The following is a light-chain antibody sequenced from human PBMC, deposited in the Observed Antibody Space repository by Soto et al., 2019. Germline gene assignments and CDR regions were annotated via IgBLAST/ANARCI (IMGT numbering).Light chain of an antibody. CDR2: EVN. CDR3: CSYAGSGAYV. CDR1: SSDVGSYNL. Sequence: LTQPASVSGSPGQSITISCTGTSSDVGSYNLVSWYQQHPGKAPKLMIYEVNKRPSGVSNRFSGSKSGNTASLTISGLQAEDEADYYCCSYAGSGAYVFGTGTKVTVL. V-gene: IGLV2-23*02. J-gene: IGLJ1*01.